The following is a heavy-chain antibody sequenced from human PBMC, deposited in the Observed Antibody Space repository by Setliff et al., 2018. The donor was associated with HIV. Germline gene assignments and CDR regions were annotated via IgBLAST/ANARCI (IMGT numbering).Heavy chain of an antibody. Sequence: ASVKVSCKASGYTFTSKHINWVRQATGQGLEWLGWMDPSSAATGYAQKFQGRVTLTRDTSINTAYMELSSLTSDDTAVYYCAIGVGAAGDYWGQGTQVTVSS. CDR1: GYTFTSKH. CDR3: AIGVGAAGDY. CDR2: MDPSSAAT. D-gene: IGHD1-26*01. J-gene: IGHJ4*02. V-gene: IGHV1-8*01.